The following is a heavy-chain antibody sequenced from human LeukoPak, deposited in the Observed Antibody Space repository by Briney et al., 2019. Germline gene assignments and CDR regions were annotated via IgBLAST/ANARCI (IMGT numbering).Heavy chain of an antibody. CDR3: ARDLSQTGTSRYYYYMDV. Sequence: SETLSLTCTVSGGSLSSSSDYWNWIRQPAGKGLEWIGRVSAIGSTNQNPSFKSRVSISVDTSKNQFSLKLSSVTAADTAVYYCARDLSQTGTSRYYYYMDVWGKGTTVTVSS. CDR1: GGSLSSSSDY. CDR2: VSAIGST. D-gene: IGHD1-7*01. V-gene: IGHV4-61*02. J-gene: IGHJ6*03.